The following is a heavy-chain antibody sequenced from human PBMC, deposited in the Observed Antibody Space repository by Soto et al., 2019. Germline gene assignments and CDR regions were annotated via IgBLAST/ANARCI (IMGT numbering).Heavy chain of an antibody. J-gene: IGHJ6*02. V-gene: IGHV3-23*01. Sequence: PGGSLRLSCAASGFTFSSYAMSWVRQAPGQGLEWVSAISGSGGRTFYADSVKGRFTISRDKSKNTLLLQMNGLRAEDTAVYYCARAAAAGNYYYYYTMDVWGQGTTVTVSS. D-gene: IGHD6-13*01. CDR1: GFTFSSYA. CDR3: ARAAAAGNYYYYYTMDV. CDR2: ISGSGGRT.